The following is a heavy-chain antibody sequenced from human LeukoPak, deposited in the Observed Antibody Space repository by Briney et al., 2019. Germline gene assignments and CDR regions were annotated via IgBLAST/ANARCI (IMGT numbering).Heavy chain of an antibody. J-gene: IGHJ6*02. CDR2: IYYSGST. D-gene: IGHD3-16*01. V-gene: IGHV4-31*03. Sequence: SETLSLTCTVSGGSISSGGYYWSWIRQHPGKGLEWMGNIYYSGSTYYNPSLKSRVTISVDTSKNQFSLKLSSVTAADTAVYYCARDWVYGMDVWGQGTTVTVSS. CDR1: GGSISSGGYY. CDR3: ARDWVYGMDV.